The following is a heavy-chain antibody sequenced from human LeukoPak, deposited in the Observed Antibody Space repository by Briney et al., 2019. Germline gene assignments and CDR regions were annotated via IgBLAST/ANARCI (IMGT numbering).Heavy chain of an antibody. CDR3: AKEGRGGFDI. V-gene: IGHV3-30*02. Sequence: GGSLRLSCAASGLTFSRSGMHWVRQAPGKGLEWVTFIGYDGSKIYYADSVKGRFTISRDNSKNTLYLQMNSLRPEDTAVYYCAKEGRGGFDIWGQGTMVTVSS. CDR2: IGYDGSKI. D-gene: IGHD3-16*01. J-gene: IGHJ3*02. CDR1: GLTFSRSG.